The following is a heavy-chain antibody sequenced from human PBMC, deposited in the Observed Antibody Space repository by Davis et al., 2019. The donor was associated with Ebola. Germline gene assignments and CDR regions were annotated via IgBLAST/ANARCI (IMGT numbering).Heavy chain of an antibody. Sequence: SETLSLTCAVYGGSFSGYYWSWIRQPPGKGLEWIGEINHSGSTNYNPSLTSRVTISVDTSKNQFSLKLSSVTAADTAVYYCARVGGHYDILTGYSANWFDPWGQGTLVTVSS. CDR1: GGSFSGYY. CDR2: INHSGST. CDR3: ARVGGHYDILTGYSANWFDP. V-gene: IGHV4-34*01. D-gene: IGHD3-9*01. J-gene: IGHJ5*02.